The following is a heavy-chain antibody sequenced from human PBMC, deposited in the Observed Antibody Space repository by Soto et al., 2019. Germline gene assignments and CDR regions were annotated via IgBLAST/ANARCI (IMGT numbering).Heavy chain of an antibody. Sequence: SQTLSLTCAISGDSVSSNSAAGNWIRQSPSRGLEWLGRTYYRSKWYNHYAVSVKRRITINPDTSNNQFSLQLNSVTPEDTAVYYCARVIVGATFGYYYGMDVWGQGTTVTVSS. CDR3: ARVIVGATFGYYYGMDV. V-gene: IGHV6-1*01. D-gene: IGHD1-26*01. J-gene: IGHJ6*02. CDR2: TYYRSKWYN. CDR1: GDSVSSNSAA.